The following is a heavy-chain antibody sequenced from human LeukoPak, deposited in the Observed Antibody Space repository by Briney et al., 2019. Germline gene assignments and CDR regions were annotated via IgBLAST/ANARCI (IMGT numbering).Heavy chain of an antibody. J-gene: IGHJ4*02. V-gene: IGHV1-69*05. Sequence: SVKVSCKASGGTFSSDAISWVRQAPGQGLEWMGRIIPIFGTANYAQKFQGRVTITTDESTSTAYMELSSLRSEDTAVYYCARGGPNDTPDYWGQGTLVTVSS. D-gene: IGHD2-15*01. CDR1: GGTFSSDA. CDR2: IIPIFGTA. CDR3: ARGGPNDTPDY.